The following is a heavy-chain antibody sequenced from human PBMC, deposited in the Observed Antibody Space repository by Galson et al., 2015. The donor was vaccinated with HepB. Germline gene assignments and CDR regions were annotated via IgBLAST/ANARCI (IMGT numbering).Heavy chain of an antibody. CDR2: ISGGGGST. J-gene: IGHJ2*01. CDR3: AKGGAYYYDSSGFRYFDL. D-gene: IGHD3-22*01. CDR1: GFTFSTYA. Sequence: SLRLSCAASGFTFSTYAMNWVREAPGQGLEWVSAISGGGGSTNYVDSLKGRFTISRDNSKNTLFLQMNSLRAEDTAVYYCAKGGAYYYDSSGFRYFDLCGRGTLVTVSS. V-gene: IGHV3-23*01.